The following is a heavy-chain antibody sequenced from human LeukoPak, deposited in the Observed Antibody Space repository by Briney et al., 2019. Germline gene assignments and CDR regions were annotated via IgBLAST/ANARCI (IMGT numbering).Heavy chain of an antibody. Sequence: GGSLRLSCTASGLTFSDYSMNWVRQAPGKGLEWVSYISSTGNPRHYAESVEGRFTISRDNAKNSLYLQMNSLRAEDTAVYYCARSGSVIMVRGVTFDYWGQGTLVTVSS. V-gene: IGHV3-48*01. CDR3: ARSGSVIMVRGVTFDY. CDR1: GLTFSDYS. D-gene: IGHD3-10*01. CDR2: ISSTGNPR. J-gene: IGHJ4*02.